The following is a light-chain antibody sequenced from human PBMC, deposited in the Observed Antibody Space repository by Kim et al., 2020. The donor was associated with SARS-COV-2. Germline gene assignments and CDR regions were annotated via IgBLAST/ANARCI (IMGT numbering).Light chain of an antibody. CDR2: GAS. CDR1: QSVSNN. CDR3: HQYNDWPPGDT. V-gene: IGKV3-15*01. Sequence: EIVMTQSQATLSVSPGERATLSCRASQSVSNNLAWYQHKPGQPPRLLIYGASTRATGVPARFSGSGSGTDFTLTVSSLQSEDFAVYYCHQYNDWPPGDTFGQGTKLEI. J-gene: IGKJ2*01.